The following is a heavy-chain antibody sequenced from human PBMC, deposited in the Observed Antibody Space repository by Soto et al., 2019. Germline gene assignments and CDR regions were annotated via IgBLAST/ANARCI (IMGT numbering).Heavy chain of an antibody. CDR1: GFTFSSYG. CDR2: IWYDGSNK. J-gene: IGHJ6*02. V-gene: IGHV3-33*01. CDR3: ARVGDPNTVTTYYYYGMDV. D-gene: IGHD4-4*01. Sequence: GGSLRLSCAASGFTFSSYGMHWVRQAPGKGLEWVAVIWYDGSNKYYADSVKGRFTISRDNSKNTLYLQMNSLRAEDTAVYYCARVGDPNTVTTYYYYGMDVWGQGTTVTVSS.